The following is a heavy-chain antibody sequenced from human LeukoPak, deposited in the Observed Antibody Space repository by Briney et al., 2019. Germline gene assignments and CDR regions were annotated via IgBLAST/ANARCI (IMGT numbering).Heavy chain of an antibody. CDR1: GYTFTSYY. CDR3: ARDGRYTSGWSFDY. Sequence: ASLKVSCKASGYTFTSYYIHWVRQAPGQGLEWMGIINPFGGDTTYAQRFQGRVTLTSDTSTTTVDVELTSLRAEDTAVYYCARDGRYTSGWSFDYWGQGTLVTVSS. CDR2: INPFGGDT. V-gene: IGHV1-46*01. D-gene: IGHD6-19*01. J-gene: IGHJ4*02.